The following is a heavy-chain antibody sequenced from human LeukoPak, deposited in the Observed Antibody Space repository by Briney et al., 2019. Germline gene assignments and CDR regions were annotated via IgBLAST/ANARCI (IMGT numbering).Heavy chain of an antibody. CDR3: AKDEVVPSYYYMGV. V-gene: IGHV3-30*02. D-gene: IGHD2-2*01. CDR1: GFTFNNFG. J-gene: IGHJ6*03. Sequence: GGSLRLSCAASGFTFNNFGFHWVRQAPGKGLEWVTFINYDGRNKYYADSVKGRFTISRDNSKNMLYLQMNSLRAEDTAMYYCAKDEVVPSYYYMGVWGKGTTVTVSS. CDR2: INYDGRNK.